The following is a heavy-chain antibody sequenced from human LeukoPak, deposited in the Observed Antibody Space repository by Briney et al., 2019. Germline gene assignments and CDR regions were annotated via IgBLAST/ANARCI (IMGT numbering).Heavy chain of an antibody. CDR1: GFIFNSHS. J-gene: IGHJ4*02. CDR2: ISSTSSYI. V-gene: IGHV3-21*01. Sequence: PGGSLRLSCAASGFIFNSHSMNWVRQAPEKGLEWVSSISSTSSYIYYADSVKSRFTISRDNAKNSLYLQMNSLRAEDTAVYYCAKDFGSYYYDSSGYYYGNTFDYWGQGTLVTVSS. CDR3: AKDFGSYYYDSSGYYYGNTFDY. D-gene: IGHD3-22*01.